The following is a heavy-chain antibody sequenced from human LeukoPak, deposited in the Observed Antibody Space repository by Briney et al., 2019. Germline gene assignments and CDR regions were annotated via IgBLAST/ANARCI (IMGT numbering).Heavy chain of an antibody. CDR2: ISSNGGST. CDR1: GFTFSSYA. Sequence: PGGSLRLSCSASGFTFSSYAMHWVRQAPGKGLEYVSAISSNGGSTYYADSVKGRFTISRDNSKNTLYLQMSSLRAEDTAVYYCVKGLGELLSRYWGQGTLVTVSS. V-gene: IGHV3-64D*06. J-gene: IGHJ4*02. D-gene: IGHD3-10*01. CDR3: VKGLGELLSRY.